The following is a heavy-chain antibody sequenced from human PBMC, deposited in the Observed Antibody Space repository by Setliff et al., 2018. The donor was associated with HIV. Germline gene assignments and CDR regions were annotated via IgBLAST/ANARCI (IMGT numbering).Heavy chain of an antibody. J-gene: IGHJ6*03. D-gene: IGHD3-10*01. CDR3: ARDQGHGSGRSYYYYYMDV. V-gene: IGHV4-61*09. Sequence: SETLSLTCTVSGGSISSGSYYWSWIRQPAGKGLEWIGHIYTSGSTNYNPSLKSRVTISVDASKNQFSLKLSSVTAADTAVYYCARDQGHGSGRSYYYYYMDVWGKGTTVT. CDR2: IYTSGST. CDR1: GGSISSGSYY.